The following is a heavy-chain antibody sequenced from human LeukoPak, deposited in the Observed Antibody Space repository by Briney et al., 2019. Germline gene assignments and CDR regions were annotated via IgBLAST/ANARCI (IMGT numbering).Heavy chain of an antibody. CDR3: ARSSVDCSGGSCYPRY. Sequence: PGGSLRLSCVASGFSFSTYAMNWVRQAPGKGPEWVSYVSSASSYIYYADSVKGRFTISRDNAKNSLYLQMNSLRAEDTAVYYCARSSVDCSGGSCYPRYWGQGTLVTVSS. D-gene: IGHD2-15*01. V-gene: IGHV3-21*01. J-gene: IGHJ4*02. CDR2: VSSASSYI. CDR1: GFSFSTYA.